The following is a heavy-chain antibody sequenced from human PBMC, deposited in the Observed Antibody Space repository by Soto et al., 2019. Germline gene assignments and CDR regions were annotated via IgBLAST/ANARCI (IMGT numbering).Heavy chain of an antibody. D-gene: IGHD6-6*01. Sequence: SGPTLVNPTQTLTLTCTFPGFSLSTSGMRVSWIRQPPGKALEWLARIDWDDDKFYSTSLKSRLTVSKDTSKKQVVLTMMNMAPVDTGTYYCAQVDDVAALFAYLGQGTLVTVSS. V-gene: IGHV2-70*04. CDR1: GFSLSTSGMR. J-gene: IGHJ4*02. CDR2: IDWDDDK. CDR3: AQVDDVAALFAY.